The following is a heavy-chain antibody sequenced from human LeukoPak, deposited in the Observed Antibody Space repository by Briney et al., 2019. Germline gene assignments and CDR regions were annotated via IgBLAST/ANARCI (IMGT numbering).Heavy chain of an antibody. CDR1: GGSISSYY. CDR3: ARVGSYCMDV. Sequence: SETLSLTCTVSGGSISSYYWSWIRQPPRKALEWIGYIHDSGSTNYNPSLKSRVTISIDTSKNQFSLKLSSVTAADTAVYYCARVGSYCMDVWGKGSTVTVSS. CDR2: IHDSGST. V-gene: IGHV4-59*01. J-gene: IGHJ6*03. D-gene: IGHD1-26*01.